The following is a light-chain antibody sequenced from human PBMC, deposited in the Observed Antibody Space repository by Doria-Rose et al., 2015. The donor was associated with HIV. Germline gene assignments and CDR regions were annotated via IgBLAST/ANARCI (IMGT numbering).Light chain of an antibody. Sequence: DIQVTQSPSSLSASVGDRVIIACRASQVISNDLAWYQQKSGKVPKLLIYSAFALQSGVPSRFSGSRSGTDFTLTINSLQPEDAATYYCQKYRSAPWTFGQGTKVEIK. CDR3: QKYRSAPWT. CDR1: QVISND. V-gene: IGKV1-27*01. CDR2: SAF. J-gene: IGKJ1*01.